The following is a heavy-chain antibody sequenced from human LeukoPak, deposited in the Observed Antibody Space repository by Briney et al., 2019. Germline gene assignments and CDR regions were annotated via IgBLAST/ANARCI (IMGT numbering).Heavy chain of an antibody. CDR3: ARDQYYYGSGSYAFDI. J-gene: IGHJ3*02. CDR1: GGSISSYY. Sequence: PSETLSLTCTVSGGSISSYYWSWIRQPPGKGLEWIGYIYYSGSTNYNPSLKSRVTISVDTSKDQFSLKLSSVTAADTAVYYCARDQYYYGSGSYAFDIWGQGTMVTVSS. CDR2: IYYSGST. V-gene: IGHV4-59*01. D-gene: IGHD3-10*01.